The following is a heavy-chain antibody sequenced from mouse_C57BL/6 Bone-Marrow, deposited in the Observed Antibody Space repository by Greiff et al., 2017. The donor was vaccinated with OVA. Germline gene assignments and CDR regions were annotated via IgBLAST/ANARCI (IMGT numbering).Heavy chain of an antibody. D-gene: IGHD2-2*01. J-gene: IGHJ2*01. CDR1: GYTFTSYW. V-gene: IGHV1-64*01. CDR3: AREEVTTGLGD. Sequence: QVQLQQPGAELVKPGASVKVSCKASGYTFTSYWMHWVKQRPGQGLEWIGMIHPNSGSTNYNEKFKSKAILTVDKSSSSAYMQLSSLTSEDSAVYYCAREEVTTGLGDWGQGTTLTVSS. CDR2: IHPNSGST.